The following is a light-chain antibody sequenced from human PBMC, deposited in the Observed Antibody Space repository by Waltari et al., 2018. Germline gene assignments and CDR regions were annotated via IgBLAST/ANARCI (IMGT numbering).Light chain of an antibody. CDR2: DVA. V-gene: IGLV2-14*03. CDR3: SSYTSSSTRV. Sequence: QSALTQPASVSGSPGQSISISCTGTSSDVGGYNFVSWYQQHPGKAPQLMIYDVANRPPGVSNRFSGSTSGNTASLTISGLQAEDEADYYCSSYTSSSTRVFGTGTKVTVL. CDR1: SSDVGGYNF. J-gene: IGLJ1*01.